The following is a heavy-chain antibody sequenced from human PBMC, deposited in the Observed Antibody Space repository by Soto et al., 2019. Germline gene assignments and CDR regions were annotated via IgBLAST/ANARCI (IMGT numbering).Heavy chain of an antibody. CDR2: IWYDGSNK. D-gene: IGHD6-19*01. Sequence: QVQLVESGGGVVQPGRSLRLSCAASGFTFSSYGMHWVRQAPGKGLEWVAVIWYDGSNKYYADSVKGRFTISRDNSKNTLYLQMNSLSAEDTAVYYCARDLAGYYYYGMDGWGQGTTVTVAS. V-gene: IGHV3-33*01. J-gene: IGHJ6*02. CDR1: GFTFSSYG. CDR3: ARDLAGYYYYGMDG.